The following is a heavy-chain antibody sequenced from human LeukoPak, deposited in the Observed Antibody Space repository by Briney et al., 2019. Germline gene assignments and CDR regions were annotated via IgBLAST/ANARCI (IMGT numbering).Heavy chain of an antibody. Sequence: PGGSLRLSCAASGFTFSSYAMHWARQAPGKGLEWVAVISYDGSNKYYADSVKGRFTISRDNSKNTLYLQMNSLRAEDTAVYYCARGNYYYGMDVWGQGTTVTVSS. CDR3: ARGNYYYGMDV. J-gene: IGHJ6*02. CDR1: GFTFSSYA. CDR2: ISYDGSNK. V-gene: IGHV3-30-3*01.